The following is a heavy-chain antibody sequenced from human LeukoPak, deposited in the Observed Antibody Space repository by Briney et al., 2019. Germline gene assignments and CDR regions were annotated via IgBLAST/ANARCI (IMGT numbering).Heavy chain of an antibody. CDR1: GFTFSSYA. J-gene: IGHJ4*02. D-gene: IGHD3-10*01. CDR2: ISYDGSNK. V-gene: IGHV3-30-3*01. Sequence: GGSLRLSCAASGFTFSSYAMHRVRQAPGKGLEGVAVISYDGSNKYYAASVQGRFTISRDNSKNTLYLQMNSLRAEDTAVYCCARNYGSGSYFTDYWGQGTLVTVSS. CDR3: ARNYGSGSYFTDY.